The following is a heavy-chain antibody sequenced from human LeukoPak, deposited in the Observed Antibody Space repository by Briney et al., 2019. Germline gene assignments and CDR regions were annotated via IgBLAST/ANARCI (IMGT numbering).Heavy chain of an antibody. CDR1: GFTFSSYG. J-gene: IGHJ4*02. CDR2: IWHDGTNK. CDR3: ARDRGSNDPIDY. Sequence: GGSLRHSCAASGFTFSSYGMHWVRQAPGEGLEWVAGIWHDGTNKYYADSVKGRFTISRDNSKNTLYLQVNSLRAEDTAVYYCARDRGSNDPIDYWGQGTLVTVSS. D-gene: IGHD2-15*01. V-gene: IGHV3-33*01.